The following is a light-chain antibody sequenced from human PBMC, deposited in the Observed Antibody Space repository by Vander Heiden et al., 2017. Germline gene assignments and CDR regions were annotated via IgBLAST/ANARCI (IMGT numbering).Light chain of an antibody. V-gene: IGLV2-14*03. CDR1: SSDVGGYNY. Sequence: QSALTQPAPVSGSPGQSITISCTGTSSDVGGYNYVSWYQQHPGKAPNLMIYDVSNRPSGVANRFSGSNSGNTDSLTISGLQAEDEADDDCSSYTSSSTPYVFGTGTKVTVL. CDR3: SSYTSSSTPYV. CDR2: DVS. J-gene: IGLJ1*01.